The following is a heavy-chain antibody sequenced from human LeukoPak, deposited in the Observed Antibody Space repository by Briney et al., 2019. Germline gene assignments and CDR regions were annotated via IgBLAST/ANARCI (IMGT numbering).Heavy chain of an antibody. V-gene: IGHV3-7*05. CDR3: ASCFGSGSYYPNPFDY. Sequence: PGGSLRLSCAASGFTFSSYWISWVRQAPGKGLEWVAHIKQDGSEKYYVDSVKGRFTISRDNAKNSLYLQMNSLRAEDTAVYYCASCFGSGSYYPNPFDYWGQGTLVTVSS. CDR2: IKQDGSEK. J-gene: IGHJ4*02. D-gene: IGHD3-10*01. CDR1: GFTFSSYW.